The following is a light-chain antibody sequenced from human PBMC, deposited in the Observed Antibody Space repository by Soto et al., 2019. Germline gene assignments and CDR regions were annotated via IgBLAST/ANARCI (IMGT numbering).Light chain of an antibody. J-gene: IGKJ1*01. V-gene: IGKV3-15*01. CDR1: QSVSVN. Sequence: EIVLTQSPATLSLSLGERATLSCRASQSVSVNLAWYQQKPGQAPRLLIYGASTRATVFAARFSGSGSGTEFTLTISSLQSEDFAVYYCQQYNNWPPVTFGQGTKVDIK. CDR3: QQYNNWPPVT. CDR2: GAS.